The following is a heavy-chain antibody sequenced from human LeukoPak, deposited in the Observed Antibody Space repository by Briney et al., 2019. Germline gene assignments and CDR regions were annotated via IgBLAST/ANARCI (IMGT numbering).Heavy chain of an antibody. CDR1: GFTVSSNY. CDR3: ARDQWGGDYGLGY. V-gene: IGHV3-53*01. J-gene: IGHJ4*02. CDR2: IYSGGST. D-gene: IGHD4-17*01. Sequence: GGSLRLSCAASGFTVSSNYMSWVRQAPGKGLEWVSVIYSGGSTYYADSVEGRFTISRDNSKNTLYLQMNSLRAEDTAVYYCARDQWGGDYGLGYWGQGTLVTVSS.